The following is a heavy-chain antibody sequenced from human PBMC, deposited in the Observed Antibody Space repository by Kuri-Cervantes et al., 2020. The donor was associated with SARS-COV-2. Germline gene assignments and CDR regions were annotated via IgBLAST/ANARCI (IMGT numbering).Heavy chain of an antibody. J-gene: IGHJ6*02. Sequence: GESLKIFCPAFGFSFSGLWLSWVRQAPGKGVEWVANIKRDGSQKSYVDSVKGRFTISGDNAKNSVYLQMNSLRAEDTAVYYCARDQCSSTSCYGTYYYYYYGMDVWGQGTTVTVSS. CDR2: IKRDGSQK. V-gene: IGHV3-7*05. CDR3: ARDQCSSTSCYGTYYYYYYGMDV. D-gene: IGHD2-2*01. CDR1: GFSFSGLW.